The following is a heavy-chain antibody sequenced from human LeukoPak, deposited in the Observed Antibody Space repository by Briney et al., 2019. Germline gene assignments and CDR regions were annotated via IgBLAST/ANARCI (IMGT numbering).Heavy chain of an antibody. J-gene: IGHJ5*02. D-gene: IGHD6-6*01. V-gene: IGHV4-39*07. Sequence: KPSETLSLTCTVSGGSISSSSYYWGWIRQPPVKGLEWIGSIYYNGSTNYSPSLKSRVTISVDTSKNQFSLKLSSVTAADTAVYYCARLSSLANIAARGRTWLDPWGQGSLVTVSS. CDR3: ARLSSLANIAARGRTWLDP. CDR2: IYYNGST. CDR1: GGSISSSSYY.